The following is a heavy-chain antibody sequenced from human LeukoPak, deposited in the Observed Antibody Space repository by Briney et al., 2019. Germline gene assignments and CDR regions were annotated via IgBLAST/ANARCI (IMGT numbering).Heavy chain of an antibody. V-gene: IGHV3-30*18. Sequence: GGSLRLSCAASGFTFSSYGMHWVRQAPGKGLEGVAVTSYDGSNYYYADSVKGRFTISRDNSNNTLYLQMNSLRAEDTAVYYCAKGSRSSGHYSDYWGQGALVTVSS. CDR3: AKGSRSSGHYSDY. J-gene: IGHJ4*02. D-gene: IGHD3-22*01. CDR1: GFTFSSYG. CDR2: TSYDGSNY.